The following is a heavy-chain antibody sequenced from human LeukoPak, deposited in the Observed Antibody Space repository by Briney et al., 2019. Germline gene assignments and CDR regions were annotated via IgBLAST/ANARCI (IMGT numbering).Heavy chain of an antibody. D-gene: IGHD1-26*01. CDR3: ARDARPTSALALPFYYYGMDV. Sequence: GGSLRLSCAASGFTFSRYAMHWVRQAPGKGLDWVAFMSYDGSNKYYADSAKGRLTISRDNAKNSLYLQMNNLRVEDTAVYYCARDARPTSALALPFYYYGMDVWGQGTTVTVSS. V-gene: IGHV3-30-3*01. J-gene: IGHJ6*02. CDR1: GFTFSRYA. CDR2: MSYDGSNK.